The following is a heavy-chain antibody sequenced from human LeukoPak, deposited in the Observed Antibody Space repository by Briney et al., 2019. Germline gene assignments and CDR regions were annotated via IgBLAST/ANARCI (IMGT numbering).Heavy chain of an antibody. CDR2: ISSSSSYI. CDR1: GFTFSSYS. V-gene: IGHV3-21*03. Sequence: PGGSLRLSCAASGFTFSSYSMNWVRQGPGKGLEWVSSISSSSSYIYYADSVKGRFTISRDNAKNSLYLQMTSLGAESADVYYCARGLLRGGRRSGCSCYDGCYWGQGTLVTVSS. J-gene: IGHJ4*02. D-gene: IGHD2-15*01. CDR3: ARGLLRGGRRSGCSCYDGCY.